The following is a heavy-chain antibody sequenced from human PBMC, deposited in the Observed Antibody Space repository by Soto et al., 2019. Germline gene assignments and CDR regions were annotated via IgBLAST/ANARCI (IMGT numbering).Heavy chain of an antibody. V-gene: IGHV4-59*08. CDR3: ATGPRDFILFDY. J-gene: IGHJ4*02. CDR2: IYYSGST. CDR1: GGSISSYY. Sequence: QVQLQESGPGLVKPSETLSLTCTVSGGSISSYYWSWIRQPPGKELEWIGYIYYSGSTNYNPSLKSRVTISVDTSKNQFSLKLSSVTAADTAVYYCATGPRDFILFDYWGQGTLVTVSS.